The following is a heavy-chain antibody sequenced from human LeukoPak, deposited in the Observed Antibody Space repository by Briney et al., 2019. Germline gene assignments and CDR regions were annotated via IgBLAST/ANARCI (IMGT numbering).Heavy chain of an antibody. V-gene: IGHV4-39*01. Sequence: PSETLSLNCTVSGGSISSSSYYWGWIRQPPGKGLEWIGSIYYSGSTYYNPSLKSRVAISVDTSKNQFSLKLSSVTAADTAVYYCARHGNSNYVSWFDPWGQGTLVTVSS. J-gene: IGHJ5*02. CDR2: IYYSGST. CDR1: GGSISSSSYY. D-gene: IGHD4-11*01. CDR3: ARHGNSNYVSWFDP.